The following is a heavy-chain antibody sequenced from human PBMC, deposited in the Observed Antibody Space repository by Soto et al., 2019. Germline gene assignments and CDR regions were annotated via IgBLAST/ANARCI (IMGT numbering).Heavy chain of an antibody. CDR1: GGSISRYY. V-gene: IGHV4-59*08. D-gene: IGHD4-17*01. Sequence: SDTLSLTCTVSGGSISRYYWSWIRQPPGKGLEWIGYIYYSGSTNYNPSLKSRVTISVATSKNQFSLKLSSVTAADPAVYYCARGGGSTVTTFFRSMDVWGKGTTVTVSS. CDR3: ARGGGSTVTTFFRSMDV. J-gene: IGHJ6*03. CDR2: IYYSGST.